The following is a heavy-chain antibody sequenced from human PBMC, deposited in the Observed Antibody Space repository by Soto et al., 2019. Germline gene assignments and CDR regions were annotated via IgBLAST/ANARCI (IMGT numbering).Heavy chain of an antibody. V-gene: IGHV1-8*01. CDR1: GYTFTSND. CDR3: AGGAPSWGFEF. J-gene: IGHJ4*02. CDR2: MSPKSGDT. Sequence: QVQLVQSGAEVKKPGASVKVSCKGSGYTFTSNDINWVRQATGQGFEWMGWMSPKSGDTGYSQKFQGRVTMTRDTSRSRANRELSSLSSEDAAVYYCAGGAPSWGFEFWGQGTLVTVSS. D-gene: IGHD7-27*01.